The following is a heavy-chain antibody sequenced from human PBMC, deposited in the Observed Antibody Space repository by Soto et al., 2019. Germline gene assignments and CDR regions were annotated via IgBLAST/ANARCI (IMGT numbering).Heavy chain of an antibody. CDR3: ARVNGDPDY. J-gene: IGHJ4*02. D-gene: IGHD4-17*01. CDR1: GYTFNTYD. V-gene: IGHV1-8*01. Sequence: QVQLVQSGAEVKKPGASVRVSCKASGYTFNTYDINWVRQATGQGLEWMGWMNPKSGYTGSAQKFQGRVTMTRDTSKSTAYLDLSRLTSEDTAVYYCARVNGDPDYWGQGTLVTVSS. CDR2: MNPKSGYT.